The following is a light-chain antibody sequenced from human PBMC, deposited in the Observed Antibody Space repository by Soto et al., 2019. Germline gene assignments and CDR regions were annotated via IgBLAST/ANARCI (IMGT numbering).Light chain of an antibody. J-gene: IGLJ2*01. Sequence: QSVLTQPPSASGSSGHSVTISCTGTSSDVGGSKHVSWYQQQPGKAPKLIIFEVNQRPSWVPDRFSGSKSGITASLTVAGLQDEDEAEYFCSSYGGNNNVLFGGGTKLTVL. CDR3: SSYGGNNNVL. V-gene: IGLV2-8*01. CDR1: SSDVGGSKH. CDR2: EVN.